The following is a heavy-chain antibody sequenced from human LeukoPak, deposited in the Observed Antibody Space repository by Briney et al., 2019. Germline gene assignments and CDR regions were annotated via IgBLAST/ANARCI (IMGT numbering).Heavy chain of an antibody. CDR1: GFTFSSYG. V-gene: IGHV3-21*01. CDR3: ARGTMFPYYFDY. D-gene: IGHD3-10*02. Sequence: GGSLRLSCAASGFTFSSYGMSWVRQAPGKGLEWVSFISSSSSYIYYADSLKGRFTISRDNAKNSLYLQMNSLRAEDTAVYYCARGTMFPYYFDYWGQGTLVTVSS. J-gene: IGHJ4*02. CDR2: ISSSSSYI.